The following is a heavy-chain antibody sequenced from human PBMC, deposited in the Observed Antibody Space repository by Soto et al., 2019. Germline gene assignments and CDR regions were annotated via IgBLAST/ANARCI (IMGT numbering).Heavy chain of an antibody. D-gene: IGHD1-7*01. Sequence: PGGSLRLSCAASGFTFSSYAMSWVRQAPGKGLEWVSAISGSGGSTYYADSVKGRFTISRDNAKNSLYLQMNSLRAEDTAVYYCARDSGTGTTYLVYWGQGTLVTVSS. CDR2: ISGSGGST. J-gene: IGHJ4*02. V-gene: IGHV3-23*01. CDR1: GFTFSSYA. CDR3: ARDSGTGTTYLVY.